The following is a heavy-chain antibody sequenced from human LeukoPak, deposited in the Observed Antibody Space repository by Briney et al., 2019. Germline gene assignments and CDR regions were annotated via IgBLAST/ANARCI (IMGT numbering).Heavy chain of an antibody. V-gene: IGHV4-38-2*02. Sequence: PSETLSLTCIVSGYSISSGYYWGWIRQPPGKGLEWIENLYHSGSTYYNPSLRSRATISGDTSKNQFSLSLSSVTAADTAVYYCARECSSTTCYTRSFDPWGQGTLVTVSS. D-gene: IGHD2-2*02. CDR2: LYHSGST. CDR3: ARECSSTTCYTRSFDP. J-gene: IGHJ5*02. CDR1: GYSISSGYY.